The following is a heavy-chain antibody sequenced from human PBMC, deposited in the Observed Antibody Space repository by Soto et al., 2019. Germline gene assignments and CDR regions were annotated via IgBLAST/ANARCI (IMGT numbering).Heavy chain of an antibody. CDR3: AKDEGTAMVTSYFDY. CDR2: ISYDGSNK. Sequence: PGGSLRLSCAASGFTFSSYGMHWVRQTPGKGLEWVAVISYDGSNKYYADSVKGRFTISRDNSKNTPYLQMNSLRAEDTAVYYCAKDEGTAMVTSYFDYWGQGTLVTVSS. V-gene: IGHV3-30*18. J-gene: IGHJ4*02. CDR1: GFTFSSYG. D-gene: IGHD5-18*01.